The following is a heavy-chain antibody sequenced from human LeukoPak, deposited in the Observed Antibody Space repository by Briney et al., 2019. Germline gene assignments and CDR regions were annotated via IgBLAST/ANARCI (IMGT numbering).Heavy chain of an antibody. CDR1: GGSISSGGYY. Sequence: PSETLSLTCTVSGGSISSGGYYWSWIRQHPGKGLEWIGYIYYSGSTYYNPSLKSRVTISVDTSKNQFSLKLSSVTAADTAVYYCARRQIAAAGTGYMDVWGKGTTVTVSS. V-gene: IGHV4-31*03. CDR2: IYYSGST. J-gene: IGHJ6*03. CDR3: ARRQIAAAGTGYMDV. D-gene: IGHD6-13*01.